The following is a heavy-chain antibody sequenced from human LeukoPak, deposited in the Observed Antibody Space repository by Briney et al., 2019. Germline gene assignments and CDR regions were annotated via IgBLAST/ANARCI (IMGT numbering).Heavy chain of an antibody. J-gene: IGHJ4*02. CDR3: ARDRGRPYYFDY. CDR2: IYYRGTT. V-gene: IGHV4-59*01. Sequence: SETLSLTCTVSGGSISSYYWSWIRQPPGKGLEWMGYIYYRGTTSYSPSLKSRVTIAVDTSKNQFSLKSSSVTAADTAVYYCARDRGRPYYFDYWGQGTLVTVSS. CDR1: GGSISSYY.